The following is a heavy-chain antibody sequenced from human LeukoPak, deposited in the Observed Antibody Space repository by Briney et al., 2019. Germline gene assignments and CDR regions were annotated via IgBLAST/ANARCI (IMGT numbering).Heavy chain of an antibody. CDR1: GGSISSGDYY. V-gene: IGHV4-30-4*08. CDR2: IYYSGST. J-gene: IGHJ4*02. Sequence: ASQTLSLTCTVSGGSISSGDYYWSWIRQPPGKGLEWTGYIYYSGSTYYNPSLKSRVTISVDTSKNQFSLKLSSVTAADTAVYYCARASGYYDSSGYAPNFDYWGQGTLVTVSS. D-gene: IGHD3-22*01. CDR3: ARASGYYDSSGYAPNFDY.